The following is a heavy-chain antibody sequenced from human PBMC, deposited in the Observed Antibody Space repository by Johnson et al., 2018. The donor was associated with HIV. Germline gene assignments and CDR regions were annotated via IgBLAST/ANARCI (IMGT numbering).Heavy chain of an antibody. CDR2: ISYDGSNK. CDR1: GFIFSSYA. Sequence: QVQLVESGGGVVQPGKSLKLSCAASGFIFSSYAMHWVRQAPGKGLEWVALISYDGSNKYYADSVKGRFTISRDNSKNTLYLHMKSLRVEDTALYYCARVPGSRAGDAFDVWGTGTMVTVSS. J-gene: IGHJ3*01. CDR3: ARVPGSRAGDAFDV. V-gene: IGHV3-30*03. D-gene: IGHD1-1*01.